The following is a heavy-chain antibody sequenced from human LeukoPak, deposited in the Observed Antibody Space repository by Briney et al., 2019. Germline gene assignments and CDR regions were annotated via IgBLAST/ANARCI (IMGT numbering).Heavy chain of an antibody. CDR3: ASWAYCGGDCYSHGIYFDY. CDR1: GFTFNDYW. V-gene: IGHV3-74*01. D-gene: IGHD2-21*02. Sequence: GGSLRLSCAASGFTFNDYWMHWVRQAPGKGLLWVSRISGDGSITSYAESVKGRFTISRDNARNTLYLQINSLRAEDTAVYYCASWAYCGGDCYSHGIYFDYWGQGTLVTVSS. J-gene: IGHJ4*02. CDR2: ISGDGSIT.